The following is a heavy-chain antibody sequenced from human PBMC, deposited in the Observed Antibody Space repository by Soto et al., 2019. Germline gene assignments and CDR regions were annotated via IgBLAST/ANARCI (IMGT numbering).Heavy chain of an antibody. V-gene: IGHV1-69*13. CDR1: GGTFSSYA. CDR2: IIPIFGTA. CDR3: ARAPFEYSSSKMYYFDY. Sequence: SVKVSCKASGGTFSSYAISWLRQAPGQGLEWMGGIIPIFGTANYAQKFQGRVTITADESTSTAYMELSSLRSEDTAVYYCARAPFEYSSSKMYYFDYWGQGTLVTVSS. J-gene: IGHJ4*02. D-gene: IGHD6-6*01.